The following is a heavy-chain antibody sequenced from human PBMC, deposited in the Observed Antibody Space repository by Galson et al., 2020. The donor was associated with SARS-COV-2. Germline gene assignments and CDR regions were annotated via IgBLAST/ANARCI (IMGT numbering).Heavy chain of an antibody. CDR1: GGTFSSYT. Sequence: SVKVSCKASGGTFSSYTLNWVRQAPGQGLEWLGRIIPMLNITYYAQHLQGRLTITADESTSTTDMELTGLRSDDTAVYYCARIASKIGSDFWGQGTLVSVSS. J-gene: IGHJ4*02. V-gene: IGHV1-69*02. D-gene: IGHD3-10*01. CDR2: IIPMLNIT. CDR3: ARIASKIGSDF.